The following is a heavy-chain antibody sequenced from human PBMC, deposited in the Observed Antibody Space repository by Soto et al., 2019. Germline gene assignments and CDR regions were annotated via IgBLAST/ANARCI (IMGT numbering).Heavy chain of an antibody. V-gene: IGHV4-39*01. J-gene: IGHJ4*02. CDR3: ARFQTIAATGL. CDR1: GGSISSSSYY. Sequence: QLQLQESGPGLVKPSETLSLTCTVSGGSISSSSYYWGWIRQPPGKGLEWIGSIYYSGSTYYNPSLKSRVTMSVDTSKNQFSLKLSSVTAADTAVYYCARFQTIAATGLWGQGTLVTVSS. D-gene: IGHD6-25*01. CDR2: IYYSGST.